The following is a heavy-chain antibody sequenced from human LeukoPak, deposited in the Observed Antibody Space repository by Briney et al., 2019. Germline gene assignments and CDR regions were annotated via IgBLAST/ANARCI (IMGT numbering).Heavy chain of an antibody. CDR2: IYDSGST. Sequence: SPSETQSLPCTVSGDSISSGLYYWSWIRQHPGKGLEWIGYIYDSGSTYYNASLRSRITISADTSKNQFSLKLNSVTAADTAIYYCARTEYYYDRSGYFFDYWGQVILVTVSS. CDR1: GDSISSGLYY. CDR3: ARTEYYYDRSGYFFDY. J-gene: IGHJ4*02. V-gene: IGHV4-31*03. D-gene: IGHD3-22*01.